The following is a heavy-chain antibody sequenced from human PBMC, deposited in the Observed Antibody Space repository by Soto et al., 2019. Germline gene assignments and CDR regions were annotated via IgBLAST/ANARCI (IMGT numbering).Heavy chain of an antibody. CDR3: ARDGGSHGPSYFDS. CDR1: GSTFSNYG. CDR2: IWYDGSNK. Sequence: VQLVESGGGVVQPGTSLRLSCVASGSTFSNYGMHWVRQAPGKGPQWVAVIWYDGSNKSYGESVKVRFTSSRDNSKNTMSLDITSLRAEDTAVYYCARDGGSHGPSYFDSWGQGSLVIVSS. V-gene: IGHV3-33*01. J-gene: IGHJ4*02. D-gene: IGHD3-16*01.